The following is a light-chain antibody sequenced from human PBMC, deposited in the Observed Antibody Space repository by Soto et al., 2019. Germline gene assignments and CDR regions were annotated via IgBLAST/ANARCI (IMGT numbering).Light chain of an antibody. CDR2: AAS. CDR3: QQLNSYPST. Sequence: DIQLTQSPSFLSASVGDRVTITCRASQGISSYLAWYQQKPGKAPKLLIYAASTLQSGVPSRFSGSGSGTEFTLTISSLQPEDFATYYCQQLNSYPSTFGPGTKVDMK. J-gene: IGKJ3*01. V-gene: IGKV1-9*01. CDR1: QGISSY.